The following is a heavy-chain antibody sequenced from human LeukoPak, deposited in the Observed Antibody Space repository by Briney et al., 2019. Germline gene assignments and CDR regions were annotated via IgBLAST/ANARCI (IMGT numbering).Heavy chain of an antibody. J-gene: IGHJ6*03. CDR3: ARLLYGGARTYYYYYYMDV. CDR2: ISAYNGNT. D-gene: IGHD4-23*01. V-gene: IGHV1-18*01. CDR1: GGTFSRYP. Sequence: ASVKVSCKASGGTFSRYPVSWVRQAPGQGLEWMGWISAYNGNTNYAQKLQGRVTMTTDTSTSTAYMELRSLRSDDTAVYYCARLLYGGARTYYYYYYMDVWGKGPRSPSP.